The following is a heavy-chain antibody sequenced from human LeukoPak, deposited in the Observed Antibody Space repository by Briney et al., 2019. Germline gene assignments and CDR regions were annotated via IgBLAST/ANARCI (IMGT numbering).Heavy chain of an antibody. V-gene: IGHV1-46*01. CDR3: ARTDRSGWYMLT. J-gene: IGHJ5*02. CDR2: INPSGGST. Sequence: ASVKVSCKASGYTFTSYYMHWVRQAPGQGLEWMGIINPSGGSTSYAQKFQGRVTMTRDMSTSTVYMELSSLRSEDTAVYYCARTDRSGWYMLTWGQGTLVSVSS. D-gene: IGHD6-19*01. CDR1: GYTFTSYY.